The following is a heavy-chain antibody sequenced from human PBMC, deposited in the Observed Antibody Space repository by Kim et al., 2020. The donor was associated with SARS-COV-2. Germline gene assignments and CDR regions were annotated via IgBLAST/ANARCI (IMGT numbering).Heavy chain of an antibody. D-gene: IGHD5-18*01. CDR2: IYYSGST. Sequence: SETLSLTCTVSGGSISSGGYYWSWIRQHPGKGLEWIGYIYYSGSTYYNPSLKSRVTISVDTSKNQFSLKLSSVTAADTAVYYCARTGGAANFFDPWGQGTLVTVSS. V-gene: IGHV4-31*03. CDR3: ARTGGAANFFDP. CDR1: GGSISSGGYY. J-gene: IGHJ5*02.